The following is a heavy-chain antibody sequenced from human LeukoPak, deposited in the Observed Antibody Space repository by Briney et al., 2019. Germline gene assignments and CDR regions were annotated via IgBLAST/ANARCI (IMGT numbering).Heavy chain of an antibody. V-gene: IGHV3-7*03. D-gene: IGHD3-16*01. J-gene: IGHJ6*02. Sequence: GGSLRLSCAASGFPFNAYWMTWVRQAPGKGLEWVASINHNGNVNYYVDSVKGRFTISRDNAKNSLYLQMSNLRAEDTAVYFCARGGGLDVWGQGATVTVSS. CDR3: ARGGGLDV. CDR1: GFPFNAYW. CDR2: INHNGNVN.